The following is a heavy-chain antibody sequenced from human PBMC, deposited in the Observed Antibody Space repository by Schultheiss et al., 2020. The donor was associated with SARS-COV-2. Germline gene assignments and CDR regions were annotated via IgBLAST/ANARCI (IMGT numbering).Heavy chain of an antibody. CDR1: GFTFSSYG. V-gene: IGHV3-48*01. CDR3: AVIRPYDYIWGSYRQLDAFDI. Sequence: GGSLRLSCAASGFTFSSYGMHWVRQAPGKGLEWVSYISSSSSTIYYADSVKGRFTISRDNAKNSLYLQMNSLRAEDTAVYYCAVIRPYDYIWGSYRQLDAFDIWGQGTMVTVSS. J-gene: IGHJ3*02. CDR2: ISSSSSTI. D-gene: IGHD3-16*02.